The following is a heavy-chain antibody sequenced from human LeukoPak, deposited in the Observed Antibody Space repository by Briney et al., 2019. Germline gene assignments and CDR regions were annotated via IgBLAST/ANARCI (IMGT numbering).Heavy chain of an antibody. CDR3: ASAVVYCSSTSCYTDWFDP. V-gene: IGHV1-8*03. J-gene: IGHJ5*02. Sequence: AASVTVSCKASGYTFTSYDINWVRQATGQGLEWMGWMNPNSGNTGYAQKFQGRVTITRNTSISTAYMELSSLRSEDTAVYYCASAVVYCSSTSCYTDWFDPWGQGTLVTVSS. D-gene: IGHD2-2*02. CDR2: MNPNSGNT. CDR1: GYTFTSYD.